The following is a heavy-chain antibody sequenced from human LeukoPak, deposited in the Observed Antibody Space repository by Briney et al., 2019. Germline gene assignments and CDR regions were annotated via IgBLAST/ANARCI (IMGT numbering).Heavy chain of an antibody. V-gene: IGHV4-4*02. J-gene: IGHJ3*01. CDR2: IYHSGST. D-gene: IGHD3-10*01. CDR3: ARGFYGSGSYSSPGFHAFDV. Sequence: PSDTLSLTCAVSGGSISSNNWWSWVRQPPGKGLEWIGEIYHSGSTDYNPSLESRVSISVDKSKNQFSLKLSSVTAADTAVYYCARGFYGSGSYSSPGFHAFDVWGQGTMVTVSS. CDR1: GGSISSNNW.